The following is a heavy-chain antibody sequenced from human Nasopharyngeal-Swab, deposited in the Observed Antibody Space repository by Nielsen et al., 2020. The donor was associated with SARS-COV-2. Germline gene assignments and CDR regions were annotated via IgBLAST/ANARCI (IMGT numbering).Heavy chain of an antibody. V-gene: IGHV2-26*01. CDR1: GFSLNNGRMG. CDR2: IFSNDEK. Sequence: SGPTLVKPSETLTLTCDVSGFSLNNGRMGVSWIRQPPGKALEWLAHIFSNDEKSSTTSLNSRLSISQDTSKSQVVLTMTNMGPVDTATYYCARTIKAYFYDSGGWGDYYSYYYMDVWGKGTTVTVSS. J-gene: IGHJ6*03. D-gene: IGHD3-22*01. CDR3: ARTIKAYFYDSGGWGDYYSYYYMDV.